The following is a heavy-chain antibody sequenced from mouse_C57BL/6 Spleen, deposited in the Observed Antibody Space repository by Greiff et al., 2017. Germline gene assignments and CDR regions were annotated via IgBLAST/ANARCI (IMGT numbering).Heavy chain of an antibody. J-gene: IGHJ3*01. CDR3: ASYYYGSSSWFAY. V-gene: IGHV2-2*01. Sequence: QVQLQQSGPGLVQPSQRLSITCTVSGFSLTSYGVHWVRQSPGKGLEWLGVIWSGGSTDYNAAFISRLSISKDNSKSQVFFKMNSLQADDTAIYYCASYYYGSSSWFAYWGQGTLVTVSA. CDR1: GFSLTSYG. CDR2: IWSGGST. D-gene: IGHD1-1*01.